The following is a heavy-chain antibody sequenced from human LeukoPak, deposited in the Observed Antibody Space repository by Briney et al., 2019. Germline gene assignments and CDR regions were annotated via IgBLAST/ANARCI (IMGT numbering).Heavy chain of an antibody. CDR2: IYSGGST. D-gene: IGHD2/OR15-2a*01. CDR1: GFTVSSNY. J-gene: IGHJ4*02. V-gene: IGHV3-66*02. Sequence: GGSLRLSCAASGFTVSSNYMSWVRQAPGKGLEWVSVIYSGGSTYYADSVKGRFTISRDNSKNTLYHQMSSLRAEVMAVYYCPSYFTVVDQGGQGNLVTVSS. CDR3: PSYFTVVDQ.